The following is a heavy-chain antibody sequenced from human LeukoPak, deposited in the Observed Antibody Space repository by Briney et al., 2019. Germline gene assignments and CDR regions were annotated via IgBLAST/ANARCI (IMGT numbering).Heavy chain of an antibody. CDR2: IYYSGST. Sequence: SETLSLTCTVSGGSISSTGYYWSWIRQHPGKGLEWIGYIYYSGSTYYNPSLKSRVTISVDTSKNQFSLKLSSVTAADTAVYYCARVPTMIVVVIQNDAFDIWGQGTMVTVSS. D-gene: IGHD3-22*01. J-gene: IGHJ3*02. CDR3: ARVPTMIVVVIQNDAFDI. CDR1: GGSISSTGYY. V-gene: IGHV4-31*03.